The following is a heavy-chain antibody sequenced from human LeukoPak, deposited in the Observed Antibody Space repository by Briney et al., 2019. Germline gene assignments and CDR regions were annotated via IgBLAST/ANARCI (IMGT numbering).Heavy chain of an antibody. D-gene: IGHD3-22*01. Sequence: GGSLTLSCAGSRYPLSRYEMNWARDAPGKALEWVSVFYSGGNTYYADSVEGRFTLSRHNSKNTLYSQKHTQRPEDTSVFYCWRGEGYYYDSSGYYFDYWGQGTLVTVSS. CDR2: FYSGGNT. CDR1: RYPLSRYE. V-gene: IGHV3-53*01. CDR3: WRGEGYYYDSSGYYFDY. J-gene: IGHJ4*02.